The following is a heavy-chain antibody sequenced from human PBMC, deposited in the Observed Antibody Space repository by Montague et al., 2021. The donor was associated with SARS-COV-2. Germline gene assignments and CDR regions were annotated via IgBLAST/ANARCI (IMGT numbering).Heavy chain of an antibody. V-gene: IGHV4-31*03. J-gene: IGHJ4*02. CDR1: GGSISSGGYY. CDR2: IYYSGST. Sequence: TLSLTCTVSGGSISSGGYYWSWIRQHPGKGLEWIGYIYYSGSTYYNPSLKGRVTISVDTSKNQFSLKLSSVTAADTAVYYCARVRGLTIFGVVSPFDYWGQGTLVTVSS. CDR3: ARVRGLTIFGVVSPFDY. D-gene: IGHD3-3*01.